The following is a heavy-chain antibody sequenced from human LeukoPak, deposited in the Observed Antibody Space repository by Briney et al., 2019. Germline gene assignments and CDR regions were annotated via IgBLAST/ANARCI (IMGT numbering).Heavy chain of an antibody. CDR2: ISYDGSNE. CDR3: ARGRYNWNDHDY. D-gene: IGHD1-1*01. V-gene: IGHV3-30-3*01. CDR1: GFTFSSYA. Sequence: PGGSLRLSCAASGFTFSSYAMHWVRQAPGKGLEWVAVISYDGSNEYYADSVKGRFTISRDNSKNTLHLQMNSLRAEDTAVYYCARGRYNWNDHDYWGQGTLVTVSS. J-gene: IGHJ4*02.